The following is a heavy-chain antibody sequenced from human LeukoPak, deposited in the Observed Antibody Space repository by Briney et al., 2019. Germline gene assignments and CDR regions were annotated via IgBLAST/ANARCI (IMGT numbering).Heavy chain of an antibody. J-gene: IGHJ4*02. D-gene: IGHD1-26*01. CDR1: GGSISSYY. V-gene: IGHV4-59*12. CDR2: IYYSGST. Sequence: SETLSLTCTVSGGSISSYYWSWIRQRPGKGLEWIGYIYYSGSTNYNPSLKSRVTILVDTSKNQFSLKLSSVTAADTAVYYCARELGGRYYFDYWGQGTLVTVSS. CDR3: ARELGGRYYFDY.